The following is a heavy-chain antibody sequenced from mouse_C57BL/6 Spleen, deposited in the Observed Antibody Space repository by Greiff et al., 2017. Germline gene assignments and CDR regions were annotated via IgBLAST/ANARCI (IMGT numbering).Heavy chain of an antibody. D-gene: IGHD3-2*02. V-gene: IGHV1-15*01. Sequence: LVESGAELVRPGASVTLSCKASGYTFTDYEMHWVKQTPVHGLEWIGAIDPETGGTAYNQKFKGKAILTADKSSSTAYMELRSLTSEDSAVYYCTRRGSSCFDYWGQGTTLTVSS. CDR3: TRRGSSCFDY. CDR1: GYTFTDYE. J-gene: IGHJ2*01. CDR2: IDPETGGT.